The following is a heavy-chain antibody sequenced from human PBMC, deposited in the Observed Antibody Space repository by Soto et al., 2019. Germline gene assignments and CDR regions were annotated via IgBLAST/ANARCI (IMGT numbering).Heavy chain of an antibody. CDR1: SDSISSDKW. Sequence: QVQLQESGPGLVKPSGTLSLTCTVSSDSISSDKWWTWVRQPPGKGLEWIGEIYHSVSTNYNPSLKSRVTISVDKSKNQFSLELSSVTAADTAMYYCARAADLSGYADYWGQGTLVTVSS. J-gene: IGHJ4*02. D-gene: IGHD5-12*01. CDR3: ARAADLSGYADY. V-gene: IGHV4-4*02. CDR2: IYHSVST.